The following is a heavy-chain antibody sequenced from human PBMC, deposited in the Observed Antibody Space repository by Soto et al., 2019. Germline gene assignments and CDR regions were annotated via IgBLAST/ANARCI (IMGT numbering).Heavy chain of an antibody. CDR3: ARDGVGATTFFGFLDY. Sequence: QVQLVESGGGVVHPGGSLGLSCAASASIFKGHGMHWVRQAPGKGLEWVAIIRYDGSDEHYGDSVKGRFTISRDNSKNMLYSQMNSLRGEDTAVYYCARDGVGATTFFGFLDYWGQGTLVTVSS. D-gene: IGHD1-26*01. CDR2: IRYDGSDE. J-gene: IGHJ4*02. V-gene: IGHV3-33*08. CDR1: ASIFKGHG.